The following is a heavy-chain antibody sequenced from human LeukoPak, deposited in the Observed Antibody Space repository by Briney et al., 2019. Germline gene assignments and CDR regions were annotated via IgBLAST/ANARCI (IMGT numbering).Heavy chain of an antibody. CDR2: IYYSGNT. D-gene: IGHD2-15*01. V-gene: IGHV4-39*01. Sequence: SETLSLTCTVSGDSISTSNSYWGWIRQPPGKGLEWIGSIYYSGNTYYNASLKSRVTISVDTSKNQFSLKLSSVTAADTAVYYCARGRGPAATLDYWGQGTLVTVSS. CDR3: ARGRGPAATLDY. CDR1: GDSISTSNSY. J-gene: IGHJ4*02.